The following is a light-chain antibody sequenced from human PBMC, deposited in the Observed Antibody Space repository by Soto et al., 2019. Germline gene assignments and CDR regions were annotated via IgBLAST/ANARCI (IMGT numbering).Light chain of an antibody. V-gene: IGLV2-14*01. Sequence: QSVLSQPASVSGSPGQSITISCSGTSSDVGDNNYVSWYQQHPGKAPKLMIYEVNNRPSGVSNRFSGSKSGNTASLSISGLQAEDEADYYCGSFTSTGTLYVFGTGTKGTVL. CDR2: EVN. J-gene: IGLJ1*01. CDR1: SSDVGDNNY. CDR3: GSFTSTGTLYV.